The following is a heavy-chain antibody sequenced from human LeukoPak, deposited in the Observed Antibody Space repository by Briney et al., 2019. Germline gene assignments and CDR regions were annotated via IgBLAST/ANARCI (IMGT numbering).Heavy chain of an antibody. CDR2: INPGDSDT. CDR1: GYSFTSYW. J-gene: IGHJ3*02. CDR3: ARFGPLGYCSGGSCYSAAFDI. Sequence: GESLKISCKGSGYSFTSYWIGWVRQMPGKGLEWMGIINPGDSDTRYSPSFQGQVTISADKSISTAYLQWSSLKASDTAMYYCARFGPLGYCSGGSCYSAAFDIWGQGTMVTVSS. V-gene: IGHV5-51*01. D-gene: IGHD2-15*01.